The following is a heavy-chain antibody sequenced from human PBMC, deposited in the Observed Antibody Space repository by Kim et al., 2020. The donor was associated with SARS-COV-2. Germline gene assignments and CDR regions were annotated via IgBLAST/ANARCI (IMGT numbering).Heavy chain of an antibody. J-gene: IGHJ4*02. D-gene: IGHD2-21*01. CDR3: VKLVSSDTHDY. V-gene: IGHV3-64D*06. Sequence: GGSLRLSCSASGFTFSSYAMHWVRQAPGKGLEYVSAISSNGGSTYYAYSVKGRFTISRDNSKNTLYLQMSSLRAEDTAVYYCVKLVSSDTHDYWGQGTLVTVSS. CDR2: ISSNGGST. CDR1: GFTFSSYA.